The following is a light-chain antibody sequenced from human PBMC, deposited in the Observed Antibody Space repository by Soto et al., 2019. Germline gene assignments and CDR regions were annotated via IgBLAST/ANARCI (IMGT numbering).Light chain of an antibody. Sequence: DIQLTQSQSFLSASVGDRVTLTCLASQGISSYLAWYQQKPGKAPKLLIYAASSLQSGVPSRFSGSGSGTDFTLTISSLQPEDFATYYCQQSYSTPITFGQGTRLEIK. CDR1: QGISSY. V-gene: IGKV1-39*01. CDR2: AAS. CDR3: QQSYSTPIT. J-gene: IGKJ5*01.